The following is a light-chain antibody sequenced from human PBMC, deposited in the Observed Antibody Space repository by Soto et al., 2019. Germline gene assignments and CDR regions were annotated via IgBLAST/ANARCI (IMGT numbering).Light chain of an antibody. CDR1: QSISGW. Sequence: DIQMTQSPSTLSASVGDRVTITCRASQSISGWLAWYQQKPGKAPKLLIYDASSWERGVPSRFSGSGSGTEFTLAISSLQPDDFAAYYCQQYNSDPWTFGQGTKVEIK. CDR2: DAS. J-gene: IGKJ1*01. V-gene: IGKV1-5*01. CDR3: QQYNSDPWT.